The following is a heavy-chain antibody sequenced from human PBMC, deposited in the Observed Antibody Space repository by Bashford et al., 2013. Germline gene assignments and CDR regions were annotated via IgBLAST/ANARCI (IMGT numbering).Heavy chain of an antibody. CDR1: DESISGYS. V-gene: IGHV4-34*01. D-gene: IGHD4-17*01. J-gene: IGHJ1*01. CDR2: INQSGST. CDR3: ARASYGPKYFPH. Sequence: SSETLSLTCTVNDESISGYSWTWIRQPPAKGLEWIGDINQSGSTNFNPSLKGRVAISVDMSKNQLSLTLHSVTAADTAVYYCARASYGPKYFPHWAQGTLVTVSS.